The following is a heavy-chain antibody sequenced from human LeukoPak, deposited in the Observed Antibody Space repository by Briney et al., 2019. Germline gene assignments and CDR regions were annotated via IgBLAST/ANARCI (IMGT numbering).Heavy chain of an antibody. Sequence: SSETLSLTCTVSGGSISSSSYYWGWIRQPPGKGLEWIGSIYYSGSTYYNPSLKSRVTISVDTSKNQFSLKLSSVTAADTAVYYCARFVGSYVDNYMDVWGKGTTVTVSS. J-gene: IGHJ6*03. CDR1: GGSISSSSYY. D-gene: IGHD5-12*01. CDR2: IYYSGST. V-gene: IGHV4-39*07. CDR3: ARFVGSYVDNYMDV.